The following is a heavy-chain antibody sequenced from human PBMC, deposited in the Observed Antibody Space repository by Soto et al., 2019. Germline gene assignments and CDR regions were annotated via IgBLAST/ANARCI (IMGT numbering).Heavy chain of an antibody. CDR1: GYTFPSYG. CDR2: ISAYNGNT. D-gene: IGHD1-26*01. Sequence: GASVKVSCKASGYTFPSYGSSWVRPPPGQGLEWMGWISAYNGNTNYAQKLQGRVTMTTDTSTSTAYMELRSLRSDGTAVYYCARVGVGATPFDYWGQGTLVTVSS. J-gene: IGHJ4*02. CDR3: ARVGVGATPFDY. V-gene: IGHV1-18*01.